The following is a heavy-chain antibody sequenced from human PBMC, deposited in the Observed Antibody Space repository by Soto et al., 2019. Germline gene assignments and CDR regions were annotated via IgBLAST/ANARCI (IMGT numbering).Heavy chain of an antibody. D-gene: IGHD5-12*01. V-gene: IGHV3-74*01. CDR1: GFTFSSYW. CDR3: LRGNSGYGNFDY. Sequence: PGGSLRLSCAASGFTFSSYWMHWVRQAPGKGLVWVSRIKGDGGETNYADSVKGRFTISRDNAKNTLYLQLNSLRAEDTAVYYCLRGNSGYGNFDYWGQGTRVTVSS. J-gene: IGHJ4*02. CDR2: IKGDGGET.